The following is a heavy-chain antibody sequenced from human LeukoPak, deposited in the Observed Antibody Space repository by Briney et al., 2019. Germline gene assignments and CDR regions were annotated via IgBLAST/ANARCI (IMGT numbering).Heavy chain of an antibody. CDR1: GASISSHY. J-gene: IGHJ2*01. V-gene: IGHV4-59*08. CDR3: ASLLDYGGNSGWYFDL. CDR2: IHYSGST. D-gene: IGHD4-23*01. Sequence: SETLSLTCSVSGASISSHYWSWIRQPPGKGLEWIGYIHYSGSTNCNPSLKSRVTISVDTSKNQFSLKLSSVTAADTAVYYCASLLDYGGNSGWYFDLWGRGTLVTVSS.